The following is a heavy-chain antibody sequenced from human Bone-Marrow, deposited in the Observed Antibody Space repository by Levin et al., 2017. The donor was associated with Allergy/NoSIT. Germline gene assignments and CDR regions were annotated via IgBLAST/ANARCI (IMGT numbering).Heavy chain of an antibody. J-gene: IGHJ3*01. CDR3: ARDQNGSPRPDDAFDF. Sequence: ASVKVSCKTSGYTFSNSDINWVRQAAGQGLEWMGWMNPTSGNAGYAQKFQGRVTMTRSTSISTAYMELSSLRPEDTAVYYCARDQNGSPRPDDAFDFWGQGTMVTVSS. V-gene: IGHV1-8*01. D-gene: IGHD2-8*01. CDR2: MNPTSGNA. CDR1: GYTFSNSD.